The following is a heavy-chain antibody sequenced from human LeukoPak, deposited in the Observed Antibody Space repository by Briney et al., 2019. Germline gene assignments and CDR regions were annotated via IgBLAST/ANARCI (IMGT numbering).Heavy chain of an antibody. CDR1: GYSISSDYY. J-gene: IGHJ3*02. D-gene: IGHD3-22*01. CDR2: IYHSGST. V-gene: IGHV4-38-2*02. CDR3: ARVLAGDSSGYYYNAFDI. Sequence: SETLSLTCTVSGYSISSDYYWGWIRQPPGKGLKWIGSIYHSGSTYYNPSLKSRVSISVDTSKNQFSLKLSSVTAADTAVYYCARVLAGDSSGYYYNAFDIWGQGTMVTVSS.